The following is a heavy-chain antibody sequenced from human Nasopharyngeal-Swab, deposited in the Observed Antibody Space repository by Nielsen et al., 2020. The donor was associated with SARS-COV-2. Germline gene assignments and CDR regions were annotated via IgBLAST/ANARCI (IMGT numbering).Heavy chain of an antibody. CDR1: GYTFTSYY. Sequence: ASVKVSCKASGYTFTSYYMHWVRQAPGQGLEWMGIINPSGGSTSYAQKFQGRVTMTRDTSTSTVYMELSSLRSEDTAVYYCARDHPSDNCRLPACYYGMDVWGQGTTVTVS. CDR3: ARDHPSDNCRLPACYYGMDV. CDR2: INPSGGST. D-gene: IGHD1-1*01. J-gene: IGHJ6*02. V-gene: IGHV1-46*01.